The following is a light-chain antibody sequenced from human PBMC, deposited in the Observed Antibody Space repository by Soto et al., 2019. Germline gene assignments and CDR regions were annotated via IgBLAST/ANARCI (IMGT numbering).Light chain of an antibody. V-gene: IGKV3-15*01. CDR1: QNVSSN. CDR2: GAS. J-gene: IGKJ1*01. CDR3: HHYNNWPRT. Sequence: EIVMTQSPASLSVSPGERATLSCRASQNVSSNLAWYQQKPGQAPRFLIYGASTRATGIPARFSGSGSGTEFTLTISSLQSEDFAVYYCHHYNNWPRTFGQGTKV.